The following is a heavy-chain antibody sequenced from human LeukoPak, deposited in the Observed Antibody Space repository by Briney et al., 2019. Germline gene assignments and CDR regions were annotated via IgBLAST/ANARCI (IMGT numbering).Heavy chain of an antibody. D-gene: IGHD4-17*01. CDR2: ISYDGSNK. Sequence: QPGGSLRLSCAASGFTFSSYGMHWVRQAPGKGLEWVAVISYDGSNKYYADSVKGRFTISRDNSKHTLYLQMNSLRAEATAVYYCAKDPFISTVTTGDWFDPWGQGTLVTVSS. CDR3: AKDPFISTVTTGDWFDP. J-gene: IGHJ5*02. CDR1: GFTFSSYG. V-gene: IGHV3-30*18.